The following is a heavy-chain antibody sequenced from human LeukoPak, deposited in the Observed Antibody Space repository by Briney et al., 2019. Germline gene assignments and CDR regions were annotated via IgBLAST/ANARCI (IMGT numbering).Heavy chain of an antibody. D-gene: IGHD6-13*01. CDR1: GYTFTSYA. V-gene: IGHV1-3*01. J-gene: IGHJ5*02. Sequence: ASVTVSCKASGYTFTSYAMHWVRQAPGQRLEWMGWINAGNGNTKYSQKFQGRVTITRDTSASTAYMELSSLRSEDTAVHYCAREGYSSSWYDHWGQGTLATVSS. CDR2: INAGNGNT. CDR3: AREGYSSSWYDH.